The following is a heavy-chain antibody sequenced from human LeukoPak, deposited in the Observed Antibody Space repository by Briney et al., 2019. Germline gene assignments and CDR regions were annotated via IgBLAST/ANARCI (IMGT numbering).Heavy chain of an antibody. Sequence: GGSLRLSCVASGFTFSSYSMNWVRQAPGKGLEWVSYISSTGSTIYYADSVKGRFTISRDNAKNSLYLQMNSLRAEDTAVYYCASDYYDRSQYWGQGTLVTVSS. CDR1: GFTFSSYS. D-gene: IGHD3-22*01. J-gene: IGHJ4*02. CDR2: ISSTGSTI. CDR3: ASDYYDRSQY. V-gene: IGHV3-48*04.